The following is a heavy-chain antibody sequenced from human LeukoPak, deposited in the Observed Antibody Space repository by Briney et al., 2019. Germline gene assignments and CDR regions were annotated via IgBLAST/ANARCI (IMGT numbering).Heavy chain of an antibody. V-gene: IGHV4-39*02. CDR1: GGSVSTDYY. J-gene: IGHJ4*02. D-gene: IGHD1-1*01. Sequence: HPSETLSLTCTVSGGSVSTDYYWGWIRQPPGKGLEWIGSLCSGGNTCYNPSFRSRVIIFADSSKNQFSLKLTSVTAADTAVYYCARDGPWKSDCWGQGTLVTVSS. CDR3: ARDGPWKSDC. CDR2: LCSGGNT.